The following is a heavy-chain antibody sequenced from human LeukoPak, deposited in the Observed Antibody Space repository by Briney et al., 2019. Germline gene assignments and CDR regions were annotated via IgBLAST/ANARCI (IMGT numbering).Heavy chain of an antibody. Sequence: ASVKVSCKASGYTFTGYYMHWVRQAPGQGLECMGWINPNSGGTNYAQKFQGRVTMTRDTSISTAYMELSRLRSDDTAVYYCARASDAARGYYYMDVWGKGTTVTVSS. V-gene: IGHV1-2*02. CDR2: INPNSGGT. CDR1: GYTFTGYY. CDR3: ARASDAARGYYYMDV. J-gene: IGHJ6*03. D-gene: IGHD6-6*01.